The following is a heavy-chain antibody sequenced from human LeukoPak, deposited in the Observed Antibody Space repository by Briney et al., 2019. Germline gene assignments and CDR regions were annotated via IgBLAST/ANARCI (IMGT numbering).Heavy chain of an antibody. D-gene: IGHD4-17*01. J-gene: IGHJ4*02. V-gene: IGHV3-7*03. CDR2: IKQDGSEK. CDR3: AKRGSYGDYHY. CDR1: GFTVSSNS. Sequence: PGGSLRLSCTVSGFTVSSNSMSWVRQTPGKGLEWVANIKQDGSEKYSVDSVKGRFTISRDNAKNSLYLQMNSLRAEDTAVYYCAKRGSYGDYHYWGQGTLVTVSS.